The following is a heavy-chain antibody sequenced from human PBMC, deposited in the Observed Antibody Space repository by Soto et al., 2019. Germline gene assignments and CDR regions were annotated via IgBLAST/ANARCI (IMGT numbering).Heavy chain of an antibody. CDR1: GGTFSNYP. CDR2: IIPILDTA. Sequence: GASVKVSCEASGGTFSNYPISWVRQAPGQGPEWMGRIIPILDTANYAQKFQGRVTITADKSTSTAYLELSSLTSEDTAVYYCARGDSYCTGGSCDSTAFVYSGQAPLVTVSS. V-gene: IGHV1-69*08. CDR3: ARGDSYCTGGSCDSTAFVY. J-gene: IGHJ4*02. D-gene: IGHD2-15*01.